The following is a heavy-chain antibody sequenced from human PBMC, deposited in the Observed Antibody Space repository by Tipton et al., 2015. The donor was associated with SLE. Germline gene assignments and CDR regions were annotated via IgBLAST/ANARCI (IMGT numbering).Heavy chain of an antibody. V-gene: IGHV3-30*02. CDR1: GFTFSSYG. Sequence: SLRLSCSASGFTFSSYGMHWVRQAPGKGLEWVAFIRYDGSNKYYADSVKGRFTIPRDNAKNSLYLQMNSLRAEDTAVYYCARDLISDIVVVPAAISDAFDIWGQGTMVTVSS. D-gene: IGHD2-2*02. CDR3: ARDLISDIVVVPAAISDAFDI. CDR2: IRYDGSNK. J-gene: IGHJ3*02.